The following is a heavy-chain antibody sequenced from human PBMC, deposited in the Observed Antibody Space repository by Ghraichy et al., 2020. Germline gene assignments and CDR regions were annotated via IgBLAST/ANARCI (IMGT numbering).Heavy chain of an antibody. D-gene: IGHD3-3*01. V-gene: IGHV3-23*01. CDR2: IDGNDGSS. CDR1: GFTFSNIA. CDR3: AKGRGHVSASFGPDS. J-gene: IGHJ4*02. Sequence: GESLNISCAASGFTFSNIAMNWVRQGPGKGLEWVSAIDGNDGSSYYADSMKGRFTISRDNSRNTLYLQMNSLRVEDTAVYYCAKGRGHVSASFGPDSWGPRTLVTVSS.